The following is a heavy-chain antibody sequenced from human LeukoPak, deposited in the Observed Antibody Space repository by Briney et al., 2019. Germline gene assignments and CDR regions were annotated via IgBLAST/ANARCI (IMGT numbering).Heavy chain of an antibody. Sequence: GGSLSLSCAASGFALSSYAMSWVRQAPGKGLEWVSAISGSGGSTYYADSVKGRFTISRDNSKNTLYLQINSLRAEDTAVYYCAKLFGLQLWNNWGQGTLVTVSS. CDR3: AKLFGLQLWNN. V-gene: IGHV3-23*01. D-gene: IGHD5-18*01. CDR1: GFALSSYA. CDR2: ISGSGGST. J-gene: IGHJ4*02.